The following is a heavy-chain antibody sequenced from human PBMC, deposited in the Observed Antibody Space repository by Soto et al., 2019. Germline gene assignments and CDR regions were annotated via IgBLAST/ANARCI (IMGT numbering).Heavy chain of an antibody. CDR1: GFTFSSYS. V-gene: IGHV3-48*02. CDR2: ISSRSSTI. J-gene: IGHJ4*02. D-gene: IGHD3-10*01. Sequence: EVQLVESGGGLVQPGGSLRLSRAASGFTFSSYSMNWVRQAPGKGLEWVYYISSRSSTIYYADSVKGRFTISRDNAKNSLYLQMNSLRDEDTAVYYCHYYGSGGWGQGTLVTVSS. CDR3: HYYGSGG.